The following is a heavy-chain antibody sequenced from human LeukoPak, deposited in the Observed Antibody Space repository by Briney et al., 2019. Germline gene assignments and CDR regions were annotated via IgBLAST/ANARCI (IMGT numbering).Heavy chain of an antibody. J-gene: IGHJ4*02. CDR3: AKGRFVSSTFDS. Sequence: PGASLRLSCAASGFAFSSDAMSWVRQAPGKGLEWVSLIRGDSSLTEYADSVKGRFTISRDNSKNTLDLQMNSLRAEDTAIYYCAKGRFVSSTFDSWGQGTLVTVSS. D-gene: IGHD6-6*01. CDR2: IRGDSSLT. CDR1: GFAFSSDA. V-gene: IGHV3-23*01.